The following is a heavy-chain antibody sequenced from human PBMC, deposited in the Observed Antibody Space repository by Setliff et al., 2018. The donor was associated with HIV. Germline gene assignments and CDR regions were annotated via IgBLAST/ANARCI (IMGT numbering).Heavy chain of an antibody. J-gene: IGHJ4*02. CDR2: IYTSGST. Sequence: PSETLSLTCTVSGGSISSGSYYWSWIRQPAGKGLEWIARIYTSGSTNYNPSLKSRVTISVDTSKNQFSLKLSSVTAADTAVYYCARDLGAVAGYYFDYWGQGTLVTVSS. CDR3: ARDLGAVAGYYFDY. CDR1: GGSISSGSYY. D-gene: IGHD6-19*01. V-gene: IGHV4-61*02.